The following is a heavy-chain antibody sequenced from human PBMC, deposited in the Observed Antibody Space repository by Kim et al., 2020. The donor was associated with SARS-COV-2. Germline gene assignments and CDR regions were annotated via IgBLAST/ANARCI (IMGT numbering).Heavy chain of an antibody. J-gene: IGHJ4*02. CDR1: GFTFSIDA. CDR3: ARGSDH. V-gene: IGHV3-23*01. CDR2: ITGSGDNT. Sequence: GSLRLSCAASGFTFSIDAMIWVRQAPGMGLECVSVITGSGDNTHYADSVKGRFTISRDNSKSMLYLQMNSLRVEDTAIYYCARGSDHWGQGTLVTVSS.